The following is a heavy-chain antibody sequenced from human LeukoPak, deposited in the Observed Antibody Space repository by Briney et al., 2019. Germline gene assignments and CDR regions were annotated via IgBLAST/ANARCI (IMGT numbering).Heavy chain of an antibody. CDR3: ARSILEWFGVPSGWFDP. V-gene: IGHV4-34*01. D-gene: IGHD3-10*01. CDR1: GGSFSGYY. CDR2: INHSGST. Sequence: SETLSLTCAVYGGSFSGYYWSWIRQPPGKGLEWIGEINHSGSTNYNPSLKSRVTISVDTSKNQFSLKLSSVTAADTAVYYCARSILEWFGVPSGWFDPWGQGTLVTVSS. J-gene: IGHJ5*02.